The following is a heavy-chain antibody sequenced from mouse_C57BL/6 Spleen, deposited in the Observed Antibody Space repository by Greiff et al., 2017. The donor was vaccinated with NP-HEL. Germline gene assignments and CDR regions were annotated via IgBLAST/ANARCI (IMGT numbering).Heavy chain of an antibody. V-gene: IGHV1-80*01. J-gene: IGHJ1*03. CDR1: GYAFSSYW. CDR2: IYPGDGDT. CDR3: ARNWDGYYWYFDV. Sequence: QVQLQQSGAELVKPGASVKISCKASGYAFSSYWMNWVKQRPGKGLEWIGQIYPGDGDTNYNGKFKGKATLTADKSSSTAYMQLSSLTSEDSAVYFCARNWDGYYWYFDVWGTGTTVTVSS. D-gene: IGHD4-1*01.